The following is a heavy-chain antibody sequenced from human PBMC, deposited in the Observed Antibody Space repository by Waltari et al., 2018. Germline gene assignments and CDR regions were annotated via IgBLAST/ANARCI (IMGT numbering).Heavy chain of an antibody. V-gene: IGHV3-7*01. D-gene: IGHD1-7*01. CDR1: GFTFSSYW. Sequence: EVQLVESGGGLVQPGGSLRLSCAASGFTFSSYWMSWVRQAPGKGLEWVANIKQDGSEKYYVDSVKGRFTISRDNAKNSLYLQMNSLRAEDTAVYYCARPYNRNYGWFDPWGQGTLVTVSS. CDR2: IKQDGSEK. J-gene: IGHJ5*02. CDR3: ARPYNRNYGWFDP.